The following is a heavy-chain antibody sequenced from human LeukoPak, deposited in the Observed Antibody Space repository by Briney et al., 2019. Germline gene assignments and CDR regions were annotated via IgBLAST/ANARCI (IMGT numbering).Heavy chain of an antibody. CDR2: ISSSSSYI. CDR3: ARDRNWGSNWYFDL. J-gene: IGHJ2*01. D-gene: IGHD7-27*01. CDR1: GFTFSSYS. V-gene: IGHV3-21*04. Sequence: GGSLRLSCAASGFTFSSYSMNWVRQAPGKGLEWVSSISSSSSYIYYADSVKGRFTISRDNAKNSLYLQMNSLRAEDTAVYYCARDRNWGSNWYFDLWGRGTLVTVSS.